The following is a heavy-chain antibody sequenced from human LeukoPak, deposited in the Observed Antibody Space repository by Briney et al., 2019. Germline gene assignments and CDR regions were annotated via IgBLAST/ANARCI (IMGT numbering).Heavy chain of an antibody. CDR2: IYTSGST. CDR3: ATHGGNCSSTSCYSWAFDY. J-gene: IGHJ4*02. CDR1: GGSISSYY. Sequence: SETLSLTCTVSGGSISSYYWSWIRQPAGKGLEWIGRIYTSGSTNYNPSLKSRVTMSVDTSKNQISLKLSSVTAADTAVYYCATHGGNCSSTSCYSWAFDYWGQGTLVTVSS. D-gene: IGHD2-2*01. V-gene: IGHV4-4*07.